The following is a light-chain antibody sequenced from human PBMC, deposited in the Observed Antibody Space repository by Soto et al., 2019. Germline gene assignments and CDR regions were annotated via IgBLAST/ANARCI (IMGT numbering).Light chain of an antibody. V-gene: IGKV1-39*01. CDR3: QQIHSTSSYT. CDR2: AAS. Sequence: DIQMTQSPSSLSASVGDRVTITCRASQNIRNYLNWYQQRPGKTPNLLVYAASNLRGGVPSRFSGSGSGTVFTLTLNSLQPEDFATYYCQQIHSTSSYTFGQGTRVDIK. J-gene: IGKJ2*01. CDR1: QNIRNY.